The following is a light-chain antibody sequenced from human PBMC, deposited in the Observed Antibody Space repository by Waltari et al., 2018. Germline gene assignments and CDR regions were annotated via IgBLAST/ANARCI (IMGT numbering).Light chain of an antibody. CDR2: WAS. J-gene: IGKJ4*01. CDR3: QQYYSTPLT. CDR1: QSVLYSSNNKNY. Sequence: DFVMTQSPDSLAVSLGERATINCKSSQSVLYSSNNKNYLAWYQQKPGQPPKLLIYWASARESGVPDRFSGSGSGTDFTLTISSLQAEDMAVYYCQQYYSTPLTFGGGTKVEIK. V-gene: IGKV4-1*01.